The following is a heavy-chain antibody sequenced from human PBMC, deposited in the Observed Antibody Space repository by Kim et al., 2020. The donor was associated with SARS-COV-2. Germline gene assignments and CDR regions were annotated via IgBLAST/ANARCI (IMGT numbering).Heavy chain of an antibody. J-gene: IGHJ4*02. CDR1: GFTFSSYG. V-gene: IGHV3-33*06. CDR3: AKDRLTGSYGQPFDY. D-gene: IGHD5-18*01. CDR2: IWYDGTNK. Sequence: GGSLRLSCAASGFTFSSYGMHWVRQTPGKGLEWVAVIWYDGTNKYYADSVKGRLTISRDNSKNTLYLQMNSLRAEDTAVYYCAKDRLTGSYGQPFDYWGQGTLVTVSS.